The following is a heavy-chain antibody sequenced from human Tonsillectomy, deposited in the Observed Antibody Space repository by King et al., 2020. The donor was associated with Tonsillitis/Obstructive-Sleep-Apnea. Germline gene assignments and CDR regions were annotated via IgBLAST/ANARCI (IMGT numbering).Heavy chain of an antibody. D-gene: IGHD2-8*01. CDR3: ARDMVLEAGGDAFDI. Sequence: VQLQESGPGRVKPSETLSLTCTVSGGSISSYYWSWIRQPPGKGLEWIGYIYDSGSTNYNPSLKSRVTISVDTSKNQFSLKLSSVTAAATAVYYCARDMVLEAGGDAFDIWGQGTMVTVSS. V-gene: IGHV4-59*01. CDR1: GGSISSYY. CDR2: IYDSGST. J-gene: IGHJ3*02.